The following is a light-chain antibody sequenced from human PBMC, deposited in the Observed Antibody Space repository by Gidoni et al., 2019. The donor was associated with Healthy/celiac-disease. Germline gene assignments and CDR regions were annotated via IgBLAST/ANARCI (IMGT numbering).Light chain of an antibody. Sequence: DIQMTQSPSSLSASVGDRVTITCRASQGISNYLAWYQQKPVKVPKLLIYAASTLQSGVPSRFSGSGSGTDFTLTISSLQPEDVATYYCQKYNSAPNFGPGTKVDIK. CDR3: QKYNSAPN. J-gene: IGKJ3*01. V-gene: IGKV1-27*01. CDR2: AAS. CDR1: QGISNY.